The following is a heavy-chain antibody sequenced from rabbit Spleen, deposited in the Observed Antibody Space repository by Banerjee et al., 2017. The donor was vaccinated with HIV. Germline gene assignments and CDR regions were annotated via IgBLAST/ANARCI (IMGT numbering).Heavy chain of an antibody. CDR1: GIDFSSYYY. CDR3: ARDSGTSFSSYGMDL. V-gene: IGHV1S40*01. J-gene: IGHJ6*01. D-gene: IGHD8-1*01. CDR2: IDSDGDGDT. Sequence: QSLEESGGDLVKPEGSLTLTCTASGIDFSSYYYMCWVRQAPGKGLEWIACIDSDGDGDTFYASWAKGRFTISKTSSTTVTLQMTSLTVADTATYFCARDSGTSFSSYGMDLWGQGTLVTVS.